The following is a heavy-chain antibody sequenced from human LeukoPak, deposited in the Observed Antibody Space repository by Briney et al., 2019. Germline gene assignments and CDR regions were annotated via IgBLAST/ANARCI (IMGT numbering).Heavy chain of an antibody. D-gene: IGHD3-22*01. Sequence: GGSLRLSCAASGFTFSSYGMHWVRQAPGKGLEWVAVISYDGSNKYYADSVKGRFTISRDNSKNTLYLQMNSLRAEDTAVYYCAKMNYYDSSGPTGGWFGPWGQGTLVTVSS. CDR3: AKMNYYDSSGPTGGWFGP. V-gene: IGHV3-30*18. CDR2: ISYDGSNK. J-gene: IGHJ5*02. CDR1: GFTFSSYG.